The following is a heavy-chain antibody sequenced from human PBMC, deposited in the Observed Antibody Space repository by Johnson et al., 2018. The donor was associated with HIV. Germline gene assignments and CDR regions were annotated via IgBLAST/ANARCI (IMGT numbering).Heavy chain of an antibody. CDR3: ARAPEVRGVDAFDV. Sequence: QVQLVESGGGVVQPGRSLRLSCAASGFTFSSYGMHWVRQAPGKGLEWVAVISYDGNNKYCVDSVKGRFTISRDNAKNSLYLQMNILRAEDTAVYYCARAPEVRGVDAFDVWGQGTMVTVSS. CDR1: GFTFSSYG. D-gene: IGHD3-10*01. J-gene: IGHJ3*01. CDR2: ISYDGNNK. V-gene: IGHV3-30*03.